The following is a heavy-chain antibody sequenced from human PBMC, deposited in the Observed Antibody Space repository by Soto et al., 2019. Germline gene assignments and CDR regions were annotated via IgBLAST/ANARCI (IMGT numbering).Heavy chain of an antibody. D-gene: IGHD4-17*01. CDR3: ARDYYGDYILDY. CDR1: GFSLSDYY. Sequence: QVQLVESGGGLVKPGGSLRLSCVVSGFSLSDYYMSWIRQAPGKGLEWISYISNTGSTKYYADSVKGRFTISRDNAKNSLYLQMNSLRGEDTAVYYCARDYYGDYILDYWGQGTLVTVSS. J-gene: IGHJ4*02. V-gene: IGHV3-11*01. CDR2: ISNTGSTK.